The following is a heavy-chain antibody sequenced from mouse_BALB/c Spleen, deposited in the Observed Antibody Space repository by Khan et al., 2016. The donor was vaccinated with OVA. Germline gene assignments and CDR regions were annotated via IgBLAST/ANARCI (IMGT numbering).Heavy chain of an antibody. V-gene: IGHV1-5*01. J-gene: IGHJ3*01. Sequence: EVQLQQSGTVLARPGASVKMSCKASGYTFTSYWMHWVKQRPGQGLEWIGDIYPGNTDTNYNQKFKGKAKLTAVTSTSTAYMELSSLTNEDSAVYYCTRRNWDVAWFAYCGQGTLVTVSA. CDR3: TRRNWDVAWFAY. D-gene: IGHD4-1*01. CDR2: IYPGNTDT. CDR1: GYTFTSYW.